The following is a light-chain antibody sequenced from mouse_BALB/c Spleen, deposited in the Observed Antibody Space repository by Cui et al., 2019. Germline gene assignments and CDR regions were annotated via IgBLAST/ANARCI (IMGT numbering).Light chain of an antibody. CDR3: HQGRSYPWT. J-gene: IGKJ1*01. CDR1: SSGSY. Sequence: QIVLTQSPAIMSAAIGQEITLTCSASSSGSYRHWYQLKAGTSPKLLIDSTSNLASGVPSRFSGSGSGTFYSLTISSVEAEDAADYYCHQGRSYPWTFGGGTKLEIK. V-gene: IGKV4-80*01. CDR2: STS.